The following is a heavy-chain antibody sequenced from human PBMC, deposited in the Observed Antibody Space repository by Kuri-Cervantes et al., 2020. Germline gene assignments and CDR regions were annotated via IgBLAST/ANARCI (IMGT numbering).Heavy chain of an antibody. CDR2: INHSGST. CDR1: GGSFSGYY. Sequence: SQTLPLTCAVYGGSFSGYYRSWIRQPSGKGLEWIGEINHSGSTNYNPSLKSRVTISVDTSKNQFSLKLSSVTAADTAVYYCARTRYDILTGYFYYYYGMDVWGQGTTVTVSS. V-gene: IGHV4-34*01. CDR3: ARTRYDILTGYFYYYYGMDV. J-gene: IGHJ6*02. D-gene: IGHD3-9*01.